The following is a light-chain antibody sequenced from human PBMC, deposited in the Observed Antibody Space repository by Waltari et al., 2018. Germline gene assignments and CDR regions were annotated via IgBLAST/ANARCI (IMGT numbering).Light chain of an antibody. V-gene: IGLV2-14*03. J-gene: IGLJ2*01. CDR3: NSYTSSSILEVV. Sequence: QSALTQPASVSGSPGQSITISCTGTSSYVGGYKYVSWYQQHPGKAPKLMIYDVSNRPSGVSNRFSGSKSGNTASLTISGLQAEDEADYYCNSYTSSSILEVVFGGGTKLTVL. CDR1: SSYVGGYKY. CDR2: DVS.